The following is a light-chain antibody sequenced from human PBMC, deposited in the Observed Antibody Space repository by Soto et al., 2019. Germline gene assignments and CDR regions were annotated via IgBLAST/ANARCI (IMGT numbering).Light chain of an antibody. J-gene: IGLJ3*02. V-gene: IGLV2-14*01. Sequence: QSVLTQPASVSGSPGQSITISCTGTSSDIGGYNYVSWYQRHPGKAPKLMIYEVSNRPSGVSTRFSGSKSGNTASLTLSGLQAEDEADYYCSSYTSSSTLVFGGGTKVTVL. CDR2: EVS. CDR3: SSYTSSSTLV. CDR1: SSDIGGYNY.